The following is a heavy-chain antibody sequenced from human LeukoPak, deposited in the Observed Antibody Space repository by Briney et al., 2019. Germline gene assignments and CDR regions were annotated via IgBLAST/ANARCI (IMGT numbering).Heavy chain of an antibody. J-gene: IGHJ2*01. CDR2: IYYSGST. CDR1: GGSVSSGSYY. V-gene: IGHV4-61*01. Sequence: SETLSLTCSVSGGSVSSGSYYWSWIRQPPGMGLEWIGHIYYSGSTTYNPSLKSRVTISVDTSKNQLSLKLSSVTAADTAVYYCARDVALYFDLWGRGTLVTVSS. CDR3: ARDVALYFDL.